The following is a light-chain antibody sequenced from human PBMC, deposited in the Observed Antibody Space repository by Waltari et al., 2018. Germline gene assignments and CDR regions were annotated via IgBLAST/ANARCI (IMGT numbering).Light chain of an antibody. Sequence: QSALTQPASVSGSPGQSITIPCTGTSSHVGNYKRVSCYQQHPGKAPKLMIYAVSKRPSGVSDRFSGSKSGDMASLTISGLQPEDEAEYFCSSYAGSSKGVFGGGTKVTVL. CDR2: AVS. V-gene: IGLV2-23*02. CDR3: SSYAGSSKGV. CDR1: SSHVGNYKR. J-gene: IGLJ2*01.